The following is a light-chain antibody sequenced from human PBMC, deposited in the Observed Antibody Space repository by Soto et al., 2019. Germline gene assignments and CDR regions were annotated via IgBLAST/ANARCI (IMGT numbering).Light chain of an antibody. CDR3: CSYTIRSALVV. J-gene: IGLJ2*01. CDR2: EVS. Sequence: QSVLRQPASVSGSPGQSITISCTGTNSDVGGYNYVSWYQCHPGKAPKLILYEVSNRPSGVSNRFSGSKSGNTASLTISGLQSEDEAEYYCCSYTIRSALVVFGGGTQLTVL. CDR1: NSDVGGYNY. V-gene: IGLV2-14*01.